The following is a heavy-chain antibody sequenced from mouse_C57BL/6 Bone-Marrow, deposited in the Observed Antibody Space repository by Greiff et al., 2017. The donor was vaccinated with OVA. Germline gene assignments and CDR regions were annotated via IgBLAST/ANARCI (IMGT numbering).Heavy chain of an antibody. J-gene: IGHJ2*01. CDR3: ARRGPTMANFDY. CDR2: INPNNGGT. D-gene: IGHD2-10*01. Sequence: EVQLQQSGPELVKPGASVKMSCKASGYTFTDYNMHWVKQSHGKSLEWIGYINPNNGGTSYNQKFKGKATLTVNKSSSTAYMELRSLTSEDSAVYYCARRGPTMANFDYWGQGTTLTVSS. CDR1: GYTFTDYN. V-gene: IGHV1-22*01.